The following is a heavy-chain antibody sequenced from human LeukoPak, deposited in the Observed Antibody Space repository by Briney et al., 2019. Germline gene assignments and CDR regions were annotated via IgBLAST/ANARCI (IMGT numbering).Heavy chain of an antibody. CDR3: ARFPLRLLGELAIDAFDI. CDR1: GYTFSVFY. D-gene: IGHD3-10*01. J-gene: IGHJ3*02. Sequence: ASVKVSCKASGYTFSVFYIHWLRQAPGQGLEWMGWVVPKSGDTNIAQKFRDRVTMTRDTSINTAYMEINRLTSDDTAVYYCARFPLRLLGELAIDAFDIWGQGTMVTVSS. CDR2: VVPKSGDT. V-gene: IGHV1-2*02.